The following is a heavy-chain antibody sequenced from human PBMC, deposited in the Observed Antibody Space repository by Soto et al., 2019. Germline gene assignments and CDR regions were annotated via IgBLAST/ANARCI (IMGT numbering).Heavy chain of an antibody. CDR3: ARGGLIAVAGSAFDS. Sequence: XESLRLSCAASQFTFSSYGMHWVRQAPGKGLEWVAVIWYDGSNKYYADSVKGRFTISRDNSKNMLFLQMNSLRAEDTAVYYCARGGLIAVAGSAFDSWGQGTPVTVSS. CDR1: QFTFSSYG. D-gene: IGHD6-19*01. J-gene: IGHJ4*02. V-gene: IGHV3-33*01. CDR2: IWYDGSNK.